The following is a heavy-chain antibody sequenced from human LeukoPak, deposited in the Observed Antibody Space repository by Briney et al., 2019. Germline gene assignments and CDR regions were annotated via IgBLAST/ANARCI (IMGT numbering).Heavy chain of an antibody. Sequence: GGSLRLSCAASGFAVSTNHVTWVRQAPGKGLEWVSVISNSGTTYYADSVRGRFTISRDNSKNTVYLQMNSLRAEGTAVYYCAKDAVRYSSSWEYWGQGTLVTVSS. V-gene: IGHV3-66*01. J-gene: IGHJ4*02. CDR2: ISNSGTT. CDR1: GFAVSTNH. D-gene: IGHD6-6*01. CDR3: AKDAVRYSSSWEY.